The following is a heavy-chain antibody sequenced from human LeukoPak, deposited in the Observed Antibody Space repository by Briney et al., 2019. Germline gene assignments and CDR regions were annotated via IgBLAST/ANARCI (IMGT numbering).Heavy chain of an antibody. V-gene: IGHV3-23*01. CDR1: GFTFSSYA. Sequence: GGSLRLSCAASGFTFSSYAMSWVRQAPGKGLEWVSAISGGGGSTYYADSVKGRFTISRDNSKDTLYLQMNSLRAEDTAVYYCAKVPGQIYYFDYWGQGTLVTVSS. CDR3: AKVPGQIYYFDY. J-gene: IGHJ4*02. CDR2: ISGGGGST.